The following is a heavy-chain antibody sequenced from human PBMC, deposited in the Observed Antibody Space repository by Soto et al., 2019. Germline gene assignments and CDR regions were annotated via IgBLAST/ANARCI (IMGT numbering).Heavy chain of an antibody. CDR2: ISAYNGNT. CDR3: ARPQNDNLTGYYPNWFDP. Sequence: ASVKVSCKASGYTLTNYGITWVRQAPGQGPEWMGWISAYNGNTIYAQKVQGRVTMTTDTSTSTAYMELRSLRSDDTAVYYCARPQNDNLTGYYPNWFDPWGQGTLVTVSS. V-gene: IGHV1-18*01. D-gene: IGHD3-9*01. CDR1: GYTLTNYG. J-gene: IGHJ5*02.